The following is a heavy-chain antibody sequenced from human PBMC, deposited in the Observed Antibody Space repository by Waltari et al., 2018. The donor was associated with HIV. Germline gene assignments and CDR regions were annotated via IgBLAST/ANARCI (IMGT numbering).Heavy chain of an antibody. V-gene: IGHV4-34*01. J-gene: IGHJ5*02. CDR2: INHSGST. D-gene: IGHD1-7*01. Sequence: QVQLQQWGAGLLKPSETLSLTCAVYGGSFSGYYWSWIRQPPGQGLEWIGEINHSGSTNYNPSLKSRVTISVDTSKNQFSLKLSSVTAADTAVYYCARASQLTGTTLGGDNNWFDPWGQGTLVTVSS. CDR1: GGSFSGYY. CDR3: ARASQLTGTTLGGDNNWFDP.